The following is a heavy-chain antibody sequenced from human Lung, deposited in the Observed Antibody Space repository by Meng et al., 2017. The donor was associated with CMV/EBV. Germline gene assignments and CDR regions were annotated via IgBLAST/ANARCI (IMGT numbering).Heavy chain of an antibody. CDR3: ASLPKMGIATTGPH. CDR1: GGSISSSSYY. V-gene: IGHV4-39*07. Sequence: LSCTVSGGSISSSSYYWGWIRQPPGQGLEWIGSIYYSGNTYYKQSLQSRVTITADTSKSQFSLELSSVTAADTAVYYCASLPKMGIATTGPHWGQGXLVTVSS. D-gene: IGHD6-13*01. J-gene: IGHJ4*02. CDR2: IYYSGNT.